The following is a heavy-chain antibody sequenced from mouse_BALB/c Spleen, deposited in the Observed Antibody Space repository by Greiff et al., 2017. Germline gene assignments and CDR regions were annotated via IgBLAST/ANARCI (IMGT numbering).Heavy chain of an antibody. Sequence: DVMLVESGGGLVQPGGSRKLSCAASGFTFSSFGMHWVRQAPEKGLEWDAYISSGSSTIYYADTVKGRFTISRDNPKNTLFLQMTSLRSEDTAMYYCARTTYFDYWGQGTTLTVSA. J-gene: IGHJ2*01. CDR1: GFTFSSFG. D-gene: IGHD2-12*01. CDR3: ARTTYFDY. CDR2: ISSGSSTI. V-gene: IGHV5-17*02.